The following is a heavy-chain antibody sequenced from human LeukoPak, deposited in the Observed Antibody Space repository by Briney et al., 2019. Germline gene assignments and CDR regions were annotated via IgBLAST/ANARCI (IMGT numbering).Heavy chain of an antibody. V-gene: IGHV4-59*12. Sequence: SETLSLTCTVSGGSISSYYWSWIRQPPGKGLEWIGYIYYSGSTYYNPSLKSRVTISVDTSKNQFSLKLSSVTAADTAVYYCPKENITTGFAPGGQEPLVPVS. CDR2: IYYSGST. CDR1: GGSISSYY. J-gene: IGHJ5*02. CDR3: PKENITTGFAP. D-gene: IGHD1-14*01.